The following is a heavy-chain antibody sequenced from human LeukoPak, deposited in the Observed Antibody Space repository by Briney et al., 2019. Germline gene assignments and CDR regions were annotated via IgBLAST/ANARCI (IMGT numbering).Heavy chain of an antibody. CDR2: ISYDGSNK. V-gene: IGHV3-30*18. CDR3: AKDRAGAVAGQYYYGMDV. CDR1: GFTFSSYG. D-gene: IGHD6-19*01. J-gene: IGHJ6*02. Sequence: PGGSLRLSCAPSGFTFSSYGMHWVRQAPGKGLEWVAVISYDGSNKYYADSVKGRFTISRDNSKNTLYLQMNSLRAEDTAVYYCAKDRAGAVAGQYYYGMDVWGQGTTVTVSS.